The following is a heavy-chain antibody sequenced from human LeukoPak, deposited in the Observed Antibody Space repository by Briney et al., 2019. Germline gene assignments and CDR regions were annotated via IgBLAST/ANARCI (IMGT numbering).Heavy chain of an antibody. D-gene: IGHD3-9*01. J-gene: IGHJ4*02. CDR1: GGTFSSYA. V-gene: IGHV1-69*13. Sequence: ASVKVSCKASGGTFSSYAISWVRQAPGQGLEWMGGIIPIFGTANYAQKFQGRVTITADESTSTAYMELSSLRSEDTAVHYCASSVLRYFDGDDYWGQGTLVTVSS. CDR3: ASSVLRYFDGDDY. CDR2: IIPIFGTA.